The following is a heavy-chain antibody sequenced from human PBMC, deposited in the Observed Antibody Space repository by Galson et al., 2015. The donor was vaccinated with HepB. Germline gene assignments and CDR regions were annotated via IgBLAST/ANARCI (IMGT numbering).Heavy chain of an antibody. D-gene: IGHD3-10*01. Sequence: QVQLQESGPGLVKPSETLSLTCTVSGGSISSSSYYWGWIRQPPGKGLEWIGSIYYSGSTYYNPSLKSRVTISVDTSKNQFSLKLSSVTAADTAVYYCAGSTPLEPRGGYYFDYWGQGTLVTVSS. V-gene: IGHV4-39*01. CDR2: IYYSGST. CDR3: AGSTPLEPRGGYYFDY. J-gene: IGHJ4*02. CDR1: GGSISSSSYY.